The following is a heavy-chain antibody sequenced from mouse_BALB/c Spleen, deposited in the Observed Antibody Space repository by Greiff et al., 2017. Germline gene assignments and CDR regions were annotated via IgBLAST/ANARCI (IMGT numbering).Heavy chain of an antibody. CDR2: ISYSGST. V-gene: IGHV3-2*02. CDR3: AREGSLFAY. Sequence: EVKLQESGPGLVKPSQSLSLTCTVTGYSITSDYAWNWIRQFPGNKLEWMGYISYSGSTSYNPSLKSRISITRDTSKNQFFLQLNFVTTEDTATYYCAREGSLFAYWGQGTLVTVSA. CDR1: GYSITSDYA. J-gene: IGHJ3*01.